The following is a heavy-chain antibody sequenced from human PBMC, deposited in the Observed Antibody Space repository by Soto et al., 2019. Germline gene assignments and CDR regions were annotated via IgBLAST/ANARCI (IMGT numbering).Heavy chain of an antibody. D-gene: IGHD7-27*01. J-gene: IGHJ6*02. Sequence: SLRLSCAASGFTFDAYAMHWVRQAPGKGLEWVSSITWNSDTIGYADSVKGRFTISRDNAKSSLYLQMNSLRPEDTALYYCVKHMAAGDYYDMDVWGQGTTVTVSS. CDR2: ITWNSDTI. CDR1: GFTFDAYA. CDR3: VKHMAAGDYYDMDV. V-gene: IGHV3-9*01.